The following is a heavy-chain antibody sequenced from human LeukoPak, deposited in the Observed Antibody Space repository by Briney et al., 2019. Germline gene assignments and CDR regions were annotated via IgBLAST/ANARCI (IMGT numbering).Heavy chain of an antibody. Sequence: SETLSLTCAVYGGSFSGYYWSWIRQPPGKGLEWIGEINHLRSTNYNPSLKSRVTISVDTSKNQFSLKLSSVTAADTAVYYCARTSRAYYYDSSGYYSYEYFQHWGQGTLVSVSS. V-gene: IGHV4-34*01. CDR3: ARTSRAYYYDSSGYYSYEYFQH. CDR2: INHLRST. J-gene: IGHJ1*01. D-gene: IGHD3-22*01. CDR1: GGSFSGYY.